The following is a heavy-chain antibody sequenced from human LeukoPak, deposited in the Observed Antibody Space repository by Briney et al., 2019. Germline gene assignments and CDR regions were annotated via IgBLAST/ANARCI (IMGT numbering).Heavy chain of an antibody. J-gene: IGHJ4*02. CDR1: GFSFGSYA. Sequence: GGSLRLSCATSGFSFGSYAMSWVRQAPGKGLEWVSAISGSGGSTYYADSVKGRFTISRDNAKNSLYLQMNSLRDEDTAVYYCARENRNDGCDYWGQGTLVTVSS. CDR3: ARENRNDGCDY. CDR2: ISGSGGST. D-gene: IGHD1-1*01. V-gene: IGHV3-23*01.